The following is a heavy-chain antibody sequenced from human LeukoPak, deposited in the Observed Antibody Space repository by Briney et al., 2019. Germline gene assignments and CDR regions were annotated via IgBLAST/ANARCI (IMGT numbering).Heavy chain of an antibody. Sequence: GASVTVSCKASGYTFIDNYLHWVRQAPGQGLDWMGWINPNSGGTNFAQKFQGRVTMTRDTSISTAYMELDRLTSGDTAIYYCARREFTPAGPGNYHYYYLDVWGKGTMLTVSS. CDR2: INPNSGGT. J-gene: IGHJ6*03. CDR1: GYTFIDNY. V-gene: IGHV1-2*02. CDR3: ARREFTPAGPGNYHYYYLDV. D-gene: IGHD6-13*01.